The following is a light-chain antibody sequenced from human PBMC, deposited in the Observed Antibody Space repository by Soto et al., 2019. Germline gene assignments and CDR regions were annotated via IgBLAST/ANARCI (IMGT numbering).Light chain of an antibody. Sequence: QLVLTQPPSASGAPGQTVTISCSGSTSNIGGNTVSWYQQLPGTAPKLLIYHNNQRPSGVPDRFSGSKSGTSASLAISGLQSEDEADYSCAAWDDTLSGPGFGGGTQLTVL. CDR1: TSNIGGNT. CDR2: HNN. CDR3: AAWDDTLSGPG. J-gene: IGLJ2*01. V-gene: IGLV1-44*01.